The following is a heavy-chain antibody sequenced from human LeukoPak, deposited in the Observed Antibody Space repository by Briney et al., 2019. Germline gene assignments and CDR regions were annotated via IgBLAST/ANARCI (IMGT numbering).Heavy chain of an antibody. CDR3: ARGRGNYPEYYFDY. V-gene: IGHV3-48*04. CDR2: ISSSSSTI. J-gene: IGHJ4*02. D-gene: IGHD1-7*01. Sequence: GGSPRLSCAASGFTFSSYSMNWVRQAPGKGLEWVSYISSSSSTIYYADSVKGRFTISRDNAKNSLYLQMNSLSAEDAAVYYCARGRGNYPEYYFDYWGQGTLVTVSS. CDR1: GFTFSSYS.